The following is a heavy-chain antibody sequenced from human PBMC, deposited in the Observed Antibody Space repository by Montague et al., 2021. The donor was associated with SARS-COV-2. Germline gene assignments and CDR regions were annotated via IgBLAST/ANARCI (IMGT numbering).Heavy chain of an antibody. V-gene: IGHV3-7*01. Sequence: SQRLSCAASGFTFSNYWLSWVRQAPGMGLEWVANIKQDGSEIYYLDSVKGRFTTSRDNSKNSLSLQMNSLRAEDTALYFCARVSEGESNNSQYRAFDIWGQGTMVTVSS. CDR3: ARVSEGESNNSQYRAFDI. J-gene: IGHJ3*02. CDR2: IKQDGSEI. D-gene: IGHD1-1*01. CDR1: GFTFSNYW.